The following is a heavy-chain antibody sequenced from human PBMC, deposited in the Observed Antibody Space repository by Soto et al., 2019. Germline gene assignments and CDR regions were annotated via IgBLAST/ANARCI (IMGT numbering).Heavy chain of an antibody. D-gene: IGHD3-10*01. Sequence: GGSLRLSCAASGFTFSSYGMHWVRQAPGKGLEWVAVISYDGSNKYYADSVKGRFTISRDNSKNTLYLQMNSLRAEDTAVYYCAKVMVRRVIIWPTDDYWRQGTLVTVSS. V-gene: IGHV3-30*18. J-gene: IGHJ4*02. CDR1: GFTFSSYG. CDR3: AKVMVRRVIIWPTDDY. CDR2: ISYDGSNK.